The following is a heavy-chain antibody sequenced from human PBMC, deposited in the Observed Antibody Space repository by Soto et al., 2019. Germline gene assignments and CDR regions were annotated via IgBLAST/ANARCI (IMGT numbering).Heavy chain of an antibody. CDR2: VFYSGRA. CDR3: VRDGDGRMTTRPCHSFGMDV. D-gene: IGHD4-4*01. CDR1: GGSLGSYY. Sequence: SSETLSLTCTVSGGSLGSYYGSWIRQPPGKGLEWIGFVFYSGRANYNSSLKSRASISLDTYNYQFSLNLTSVTAADTAVYYCVRDGDGRMTTRPCHSFGMDVWGPGTLVTVSS. J-gene: IGHJ6*02. V-gene: IGHV4-59*01.